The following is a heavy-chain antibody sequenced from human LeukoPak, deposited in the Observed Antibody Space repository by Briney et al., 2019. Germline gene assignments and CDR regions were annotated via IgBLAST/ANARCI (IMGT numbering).Heavy chain of an antibody. CDR2: TSGDGGST. J-gene: IGHJ3*02. CDR3: AIPATVTTPYDAFDI. CDR1: GFTFDDYA. D-gene: IGHD4-17*01. V-gene: IGHV3-43*02. Sequence: GGSLRLSCAASGFTFDDYAMHWVRQAPGKGLEWVSLTSGDGGSTYYADSVKGRFTISRDNSKNSLYLQMNSLRTEDTALYYCAIPATVTTPYDAFDIWGQGTMVTVSS.